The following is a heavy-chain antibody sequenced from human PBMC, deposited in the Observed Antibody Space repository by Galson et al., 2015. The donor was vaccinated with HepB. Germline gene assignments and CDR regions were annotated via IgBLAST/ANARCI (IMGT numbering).Heavy chain of an antibody. V-gene: IGHV3-30*04. CDR3: ARVKRGEWYSFYYYGMDV. D-gene: IGHD3-10*01. CDR1: GFTFSAYA. J-gene: IGHJ6*02. Sequence: SLRLSCAASGFTFSAYAMHWVRQAPGKGLEWVALVSSDESNKYYADSVRGRFTISRDNSRNTVYLQMNSLRAEDTAVYYCARVKRGEWYSFYYYGMDVWGQGTTVTVSS. CDR2: VSSDESNK.